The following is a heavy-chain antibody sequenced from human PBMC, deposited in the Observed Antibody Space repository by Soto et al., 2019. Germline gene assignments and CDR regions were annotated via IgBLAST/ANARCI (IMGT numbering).Heavy chain of an antibody. CDR3: ARDRSLVPAVAGWFDP. V-gene: IGHV3-21*01. CDR2: ISSSSSYI. J-gene: IGHJ5*02. D-gene: IGHD2-2*01. CDR1: GFTFSSYS. Sequence: GGSLRLSCAASGFTFSSYSMNWVRQAPGKGLEWVSSISSSSSYIYYADSVKGRFTISRDNAKNSLYLQMNSLRAEDTAVYYCARDRSLVPAVAGWFDPWGQGTLVTVSS.